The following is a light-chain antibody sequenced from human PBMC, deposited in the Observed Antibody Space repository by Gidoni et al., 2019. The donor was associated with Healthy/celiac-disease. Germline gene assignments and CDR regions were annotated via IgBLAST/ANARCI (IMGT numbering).Light chain of an antibody. CDR2: GAS. J-gene: IGKJ4*01. Sequence: EIVLTQSPGTLSLSPGERATLSCRASQSVSSSYLAWYQQKPGQAPRLLIYGASSRATGIPDRFSGSGSGTEFTLTISRLEPEDFAVYYCQQYGNSPPITFGGGTKVEIK. V-gene: IGKV3-20*01. CDR3: QQYGNSPPIT. CDR1: QSVSSSY.